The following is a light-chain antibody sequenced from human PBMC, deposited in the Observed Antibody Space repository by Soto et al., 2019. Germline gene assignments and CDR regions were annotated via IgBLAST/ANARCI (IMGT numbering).Light chain of an antibody. Sequence: EIVLTQSPRTLSLSPEERATLSCRASQSVASSFLAWYQQKPGQAPRLLIYDASTRATGIPDRFSGSGSGTDFALTISEVEPEDFAVYYCQQYGSSVWTFGQGTKVDIK. CDR2: DAS. J-gene: IGKJ1*01. CDR3: QQYGSSVWT. CDR1: QSVASSF. V-gene: IGKV3-20*01.